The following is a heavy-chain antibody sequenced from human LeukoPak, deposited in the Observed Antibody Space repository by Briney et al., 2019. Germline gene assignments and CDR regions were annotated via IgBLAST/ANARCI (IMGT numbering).Heavy chain of an antibody. D-gene: IGHD6-19*01. CDR2: ISNSGTII. CDR1: GFAFRNYY. CDR3: ARDLAMAGRDLDY. J-gene: IGHJ4*02. Sequence: GGSLRLSCAASGFAFRNYYMDWIRQAPGKGLEWVAYISNSGTIIYYAESVKGRFTISRDNAKNSLYLQMNSLRAEDTALYYCARDLAMAGRDLDYWGQGTLVTVSS. V-gene: IGHV3-11*01.